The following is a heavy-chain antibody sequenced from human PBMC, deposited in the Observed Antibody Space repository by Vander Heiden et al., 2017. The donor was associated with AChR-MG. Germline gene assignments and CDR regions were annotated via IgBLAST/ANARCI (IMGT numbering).Heavy chain of an antibody. V-gene: IGHV3-23*01. CDR3: AKTPYYYDSSGYYPGDAFDI. CDR2: ISGSGGST. D-gene: IGHD3-22*01. J-gene: IGHJ3*02. Sequence: EVQLLESGGGLVQPGGSLRLSCAASGFTFSSYAMSWVRQAPGKGLEWVSAISGSGGSTYYADSVKGRFTISRDNSKNTLYLQMNSLRAEDTAVYYCAKTPYYYDSSGYYPGDAFDIWGQGTMVTVSS. CDR1: GFTFSSYA.